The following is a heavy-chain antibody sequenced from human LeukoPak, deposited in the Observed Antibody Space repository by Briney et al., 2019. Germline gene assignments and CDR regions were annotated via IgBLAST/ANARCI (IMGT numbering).Heavy chain of an antibody. J-gene: IGHJ4*02. CDR3: ARHEELLRNFDY. Sequence: PSETLSLTCTVSGGSISSSSYYWGWIRQPPGKGLAWIGSIYYSGSTYYNPSLKSRVTISVDTSKNQFSLKLSSVTAADTAVYYCARHEELLRNFDYWGQGTLVTVSS. V-gene: IGHV4-39*01. CDR1: GGSISSSSYY. CDR2: IYYSGST. D-gene: IGHD1-26*01.